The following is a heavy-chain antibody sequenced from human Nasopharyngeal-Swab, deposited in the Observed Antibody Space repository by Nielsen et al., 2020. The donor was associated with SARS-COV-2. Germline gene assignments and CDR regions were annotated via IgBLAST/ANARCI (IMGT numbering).Heavy chain of an antibody. CDR3: AKEGATGWFDP. Sequence: SETLSLTCTVSGVSITSQYWSWIRQPPGKGLEWIGYISHNSGTSYNPSLKSRVTMFMDTSKNQFSLRLTSVTAADPAVYYCAKEGATGWFDPCGQGTLVTVSS. V-gene: IGHV4-59*11. CDR1: GVSITSQY. J-gene: IGHJ5*02. CDR2: ISHNSGT.